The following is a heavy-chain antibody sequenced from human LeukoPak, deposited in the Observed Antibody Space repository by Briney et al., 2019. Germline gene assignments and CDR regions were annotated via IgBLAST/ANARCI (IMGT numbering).Heavy chain of an antibody. CDR2: IDPHDSYT. D-gene: IGHD6-6*01. J-gene: IGHJ4*02. V-gene: IGHV5-10-1*01. Sequence: GESLKISCKVSGYGFTNHWISWVRQIPGKGLEWMGRIDPHDSYTNYSPSFQGHLTFSADKSISTAYLQWSSLKASDIAFYYCARLKVYSSSYYYFDYWGQGTLVTVSS. CDR1: GYGFTNHW. CDR3: ARLKVYSSSYYYFDY.